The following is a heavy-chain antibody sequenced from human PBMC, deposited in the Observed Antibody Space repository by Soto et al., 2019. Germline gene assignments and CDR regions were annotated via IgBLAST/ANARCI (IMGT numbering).Heavy chain of an antibody. CDR2: IHPNNGNT. J-gene: IGHJ5*02. V-gene: IGHV1-18*01. CDR3: AADPYYGSGSYGDP. Sequence: ASVKVSCKASGYTFTNYGISWVRQAPGQGLERIGWIHPNNGNTKDARKFQERVTITTDISTSTAYMELSSLRSEDTAVYYCAADPYYGSGSYGDPWGQGTLVTVSS. D-gene: IGHD3-10*01. CDR1: GYTFTNYG.